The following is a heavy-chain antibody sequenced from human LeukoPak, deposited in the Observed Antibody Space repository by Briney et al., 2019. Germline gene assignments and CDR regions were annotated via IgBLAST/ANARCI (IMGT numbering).Heavy chain of an antibody. CDR1: GYTFTGYY. Sequence: ASVKVSCKASGYTFTGYYMHSVRQAPGQGLEWMGWFSLDSGGTNYAQKFQGRVTMTRDTSISTAYMELSRLRSDDTAMYYCARDFLSDSSDYYYVWFDPWGQGTLVTVSS. D-gene: IGHD3-22*01. V-gene: IGHV1-2*02. J-gene: IGHJ5*02. CDR3: ARDFLSDSSDYYYVWFDP. CDR2: FSLDSGGT.